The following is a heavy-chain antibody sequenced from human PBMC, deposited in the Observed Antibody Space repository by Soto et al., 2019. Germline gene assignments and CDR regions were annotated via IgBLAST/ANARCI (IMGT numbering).Heavy chain of an antibody. V-gene: IGHV3-66*01. Sequence: EVQLVESGGGLVQPGGSLRLSCAASAFSVSSNYMSWVRQAPGKGLEWVSVIYSGGSTYYADFVKDRFTISRDNSENTLYLQMNNLRAEDTAVYYCARDNTAYYYMDVWGKGTTVTVSS. CDR2: IYSGGST. D-gene: IGHD4-17*01. CDR1: AFSVSSNY. J-gene: IGHJ6*03. CDR3: ARDNTAYYYMDV.